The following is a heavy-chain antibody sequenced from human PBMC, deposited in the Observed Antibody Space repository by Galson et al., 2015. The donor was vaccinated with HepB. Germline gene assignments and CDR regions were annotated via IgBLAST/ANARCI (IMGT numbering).Heavy chain of an antibody. CDR2: ISGSGGST. D-gene: IGHD6-19*01. V-gene: IGHV3-23*01. CDR3: ANSVSGGWYDY. CDR1: GFTFSSYA. J-gene: IGHJ4*02. Sequence: SLRLSCAASGFTFSSYAMTWVRQAPGKGLEWVSAISGSGGSTYYADSVKGRFTISRDNSKNTLYLQMNSLRAEDTAVYYCANSVSGGWYDYWGQGTLVTVSS.